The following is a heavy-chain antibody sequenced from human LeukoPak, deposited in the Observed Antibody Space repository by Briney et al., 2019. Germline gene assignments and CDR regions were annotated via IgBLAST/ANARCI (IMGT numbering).Heavy chain of an antibody. CDR1: GYTFTSYA. D-gene: IGHD6-13*01. J-gene: IGHJ4*02. V-gene: IGHV1-3*01. Sequence: GASVKVSCKASGYTFTSYAMHWVRQAPGQRLEWMGWINAGNGNTKYSLKFQGRVTITRDTSASTAYMELSSLRSEDTAVYYCARDPIGSSWPYYFDYWGQGTLVTVSS. CDR2: INAGNGNT. CDR3: ARDPIGSSWPYYFDY.